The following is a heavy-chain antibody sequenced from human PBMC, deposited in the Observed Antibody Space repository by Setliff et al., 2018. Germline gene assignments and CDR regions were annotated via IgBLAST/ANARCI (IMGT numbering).Heavy chain of an antibody. CDR1: SGSFTDYY. CDR3: AHRRAAAGAEG. CDR2: INHRGGT. J-gene: IGHJ4*02. D-gene: IGHD6-13*01. V-gene: IGHV4-34*01. Sequence: SETLSLTCAVYSGSFTDYYWGWIRQSPGKGLEWIGEINHRGGTYYNPSLESRLTLSVDTSRNQFSLRLSSVTAADTAVYYCAHRRAAAGAEGWGQGTLVTV.